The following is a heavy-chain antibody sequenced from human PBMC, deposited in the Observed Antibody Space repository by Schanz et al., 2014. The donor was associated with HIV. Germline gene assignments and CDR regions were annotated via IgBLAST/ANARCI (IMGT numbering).Heavy chain of an antibody. CDR3: ARAMVRGSGNYYYYYGLDV. J-gene: IGHJ6*02. CDR2: ISGSSGHT. D-gene: IGHD3-10*01. Sequence: VQLVESGGGLVKPGGSLRLSCAASGLAFNDYYMSWIRQAPGKGLEWVSGISGSSGHTWYADSVKGRFTISRDNSKNTVYLQMKSLRVDDTAVYYCARAMVRGSGNYYYYYGLDVWGHGTTVTVSS. V-gene: IGHV3-23*04. CDR1: GLAFNDYY.